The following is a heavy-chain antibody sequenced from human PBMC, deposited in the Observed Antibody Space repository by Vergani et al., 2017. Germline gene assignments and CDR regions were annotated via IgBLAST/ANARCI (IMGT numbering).Heavy chain of an antibody. J-gene: IGHJ4*02. CDR1: GFTFSSYG. D-gene: IGHD3-3*01. V-gene: IGHV3-33*01. CDR3: ASANGVWSGYSKRCFDY. CDR2: IWYDGSNK. Sequence: QVQLVESGGGVVPPGRSLRLSCAASGFTFSSYGMHWVRPAPGKGLEWVAVIWYDGSNKYYADSVKGRFTISRDNSKNRLYLQMNSLRAEDTAVYYCASANGVWSGYSKRCFDYWGQGSLVTVSS.